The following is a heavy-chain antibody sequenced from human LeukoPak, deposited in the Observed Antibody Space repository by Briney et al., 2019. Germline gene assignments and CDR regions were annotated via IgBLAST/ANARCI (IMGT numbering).Heavy chain of an antibody. CDR2: TNHSGST. J-gene: IGHJ3*02. CDR3: ARGRSVANYYDSSGYYYVSAFDI. V-gene: IGHV4-34*01. Sequence: SSETLSLTCAVYGGSFSGYYWSWIRQPPGKGLEWIGETNHSGSTNYNPSLKSRVTISVDTSKNQFSLKLSSVTAADTAVYYCARGRSVANYYDSSGYYYVSAFDIWGQGTMVTVSS. CDR1: GGSFSGYY. D-gene: IGHD3-22*01.